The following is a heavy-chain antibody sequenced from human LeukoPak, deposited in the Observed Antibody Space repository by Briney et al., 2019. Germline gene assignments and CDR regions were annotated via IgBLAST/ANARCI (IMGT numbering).Heavy chain of an antibody. V-gene: IGHV4-4*07. J-gene: IGHJ6*03. Sequence: PSETLSLTCSVSGGAIISYYWSWIRQPAGKGPEWIGRIYPTGNTDYNPSLNTRVTMSTDLSKKQFSLRLRSVTAADTAVYYCARLKFYDSTGYSPGYYMDVWGKGTAVTVSS. D-gene: IGHD3-22*01. CDR3: ARLKFYDSTGYSPGYYMDV. CDR2: IYPTGNT. CDR1: GGAIISYY.